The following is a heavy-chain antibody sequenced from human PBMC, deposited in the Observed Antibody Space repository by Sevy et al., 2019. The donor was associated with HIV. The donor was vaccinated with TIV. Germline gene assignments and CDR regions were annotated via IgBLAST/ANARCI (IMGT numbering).Heavy chain of an antibody. V-gene: IGHV2-5*01. CDR1: GFSLSTSGVG. Sequence: SGPTLVNPTQTLTLTCTFSGFSLSTSGVGVGWIRQPPGKALEWLALIYWNDDKRYSPSLKSRLTITKDTSKNQVVLTMTNMDPVDTATYYCAHNFCKGRTTGFFDYWGQGTLVTVSS. CDR3: AHNFCKGRTTGFFDY. J-gene: IGHJ4*02. CDR2: IYWNDDK. D-gene: IGHD1-1*01.